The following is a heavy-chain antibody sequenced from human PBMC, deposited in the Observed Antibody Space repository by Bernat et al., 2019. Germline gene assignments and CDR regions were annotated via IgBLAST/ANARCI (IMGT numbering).Heavy chain of an antibody. CDR2: ISYDGSNK. J-gene: IGHJ4*02. Sequence: QVQLVESGGGVVQPGRSLRLSCAASGFTFSSYAMHWVRQAPGKGLEWVAVISYDGSNKYYADSVKGRFTISRDNSKNTLYLQMNSLRAEDTAVYYCAREGIVAMIVLGFDYWGQGTLVTVSS. CDR3: AREGIVAMIVLGFDY. D-gene: IGHD5-12*01. CDR1: GFTFSSYA. V-gene: IGHV3-30*01.